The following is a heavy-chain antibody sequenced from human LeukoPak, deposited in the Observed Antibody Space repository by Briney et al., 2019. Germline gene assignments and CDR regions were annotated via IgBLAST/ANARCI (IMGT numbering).Heavy chain of an antibody. J-gene: IGHJ4*02. CDR1: GFTFSSYA. D-gene: IGHD3-3*01. CDR3: AKDIFTGGYDFWSGYPYYFDY. V-gene: IGHV3-23*01. Sequence: RRSLRLSCAASGFTFSSYAMHWVRQAPGKGLEWVSAISGSGGSTYYADSVKGRFTISRDNSKNTLYLQMNSLRAEDTAVYYCAKDIFTGGYDFWSGYPYYFDYWGQGTLVTVSS. CDR2: ISGSGGST.